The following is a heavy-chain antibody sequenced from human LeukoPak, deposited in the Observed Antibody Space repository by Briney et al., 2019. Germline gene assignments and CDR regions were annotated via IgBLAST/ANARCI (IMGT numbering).Heavy chain of an antibody. J-gene: IGHJ4*02. CDR1: GYTFTDYY. CDR3: AKTNWDTAIYDY. D-gene: IGHD5-18*01. V-gene: IGHV1-2*07. CDR2: ISPNSGAP. Sequence: ASVKVSCKASGYTFTDYYIHWVRQAPGQGLEWMGWISPNSGAPRYAHNFQGRVTMTRDTSISTAYMELSRLRSDDTAVYYCAKTNWDTAIYDYWGQGTLVTVSS.